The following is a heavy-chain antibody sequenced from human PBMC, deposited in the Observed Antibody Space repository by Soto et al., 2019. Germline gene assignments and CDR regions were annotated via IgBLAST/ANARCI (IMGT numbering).Heavy chain of an antibody. V-gene: IGHV3-53*01. CDR3: ARSGSYEYFQH. D-gene: IGHD1-26*01. Sequence: GGSPRLSCAASGFTVSSNYMSWVRQAPGKGLEWVSVIYSGGSTDYADSVKGRFIISRDNSKNTLYLQMNSLKAEDTAVYYCARSGSYEYFQHWGQGTLVTVSS. CDR1: GFTVSSNY. CDR2: IYSGGST. J-gene: IGHJ1*01.